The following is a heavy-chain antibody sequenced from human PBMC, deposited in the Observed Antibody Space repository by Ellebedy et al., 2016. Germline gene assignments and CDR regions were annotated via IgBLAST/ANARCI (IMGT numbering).Heavy chain of an antibody. CDR1: GYSFINFG. J-gene: IGHJ4*02. D-gene: IGHD6-19*01. V-gene: IGHV1-18*01. Sequence: ASVKVSCKASGYSFINFGFSWVRQAPGQGLEWVGYISAYNGDTTYAQKLQGRVTLTTDASTTTAYMEFKNLSSDDTAVYDCAREVEQWPVPIDYWGQGTLVTVSS. CDR3: AREVEQWPVPIDY. CDR2: ISAYNGDT.